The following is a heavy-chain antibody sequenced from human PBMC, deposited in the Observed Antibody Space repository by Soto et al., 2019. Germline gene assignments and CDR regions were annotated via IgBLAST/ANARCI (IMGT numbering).Heavy chain of an antibody. V-gene: IGHV1-8*01. D-gene: IGHD4-17*01. CDR2: MNPNSGNT. CDR3: ARALCGDNVDS. CDR1: GYTFTSYD. J-gene: IGHJ4*02. Sequence: QVQLVQSGAEVKKPGASGKVSCKASGYTFTSYDINWVRQATGQGLEWMGWMNPNSGNTGYAQKFQGRVTMTRNTSSSTACMELCSLRSARTAVSYLARALCGDNVDSWGQGTLVT.